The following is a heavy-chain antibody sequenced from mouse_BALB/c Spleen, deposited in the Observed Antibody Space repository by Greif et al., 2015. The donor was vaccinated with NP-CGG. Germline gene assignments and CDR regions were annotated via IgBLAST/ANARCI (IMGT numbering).Heavy chain of an antibody. CDR2: IYPGSGNT. CDR1: GYTLTDYY. V-gene: IGHV1-84*02. J-gene: IGHJ4*01. CDR3: ARRTGTEAMDY. Sequence: VQLQQSGPELVKPGASVKISCKASGYTLTDYYINWVTQKPGQGLEWIGWIYPGSGNTKYNEKFKGKATLTVDTSSSTAYMQLSSLTSEDTAVYFCARRTGTEAMDYWGQGTSVTVSS. D-gene: IGHD4-1*01.